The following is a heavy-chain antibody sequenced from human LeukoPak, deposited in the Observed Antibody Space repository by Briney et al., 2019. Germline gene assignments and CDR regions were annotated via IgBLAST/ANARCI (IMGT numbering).Heavy chain of an antibody. J-gene: IGHJ4*02. CDR2: IKQNGSEK. CDR3: AREATSAGLTNFDY. Sequence: GGSLRLSCAASGFTFSSYWMSWVRQAPGKGLEWVANIKQNGSEKYYVDSVKGRFTISRDNAKNSLYLQMNSLRAEDTAVYYCAREATSAGLTNFDYWGQGTLVTVSS. CDR1: GFTFSSYW. V-gene: IGHV3-7*03. D-gene: IGHD6-19*01.